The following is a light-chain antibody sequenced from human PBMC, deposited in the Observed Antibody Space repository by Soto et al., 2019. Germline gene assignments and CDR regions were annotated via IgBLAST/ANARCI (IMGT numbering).Light chain of an antibody. Sequence: QSVLTQPASVSGSPGQSITISCTGTSSVVGGYNYVSWYLQHPGKAPKLMIYDVFKRPSGVSHRFSGSKSGNTASLTISGLQAEDEADYDCSSYTASSTYDFGTGTKVP. J-gene: IGLJ1*01. CDR3: SSYTASSTYD. V-gene: IGLV2-14*03. CDR2: DVF. CDR1: SSVVGGYNY.